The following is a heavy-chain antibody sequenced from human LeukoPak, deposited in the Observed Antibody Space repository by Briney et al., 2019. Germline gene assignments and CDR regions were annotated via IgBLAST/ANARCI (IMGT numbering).Heavy chain of an antibody. CDR1: GYTFTSYG. V-gene: IGHV1-46*01. D-gene: IGHD6-13*01. CDR3: ARDKGIAAAGALGNYMDV. CDR2: INPSGGST. Sequence: ASVKVSCKASGYTFTSYGISWVRQAPGQGLEWMGIINPSGGSTSYAQKFQGRVTMTRDTSTSTVYMELSSLRSEDTAVYYCARDKGIAAAGALGNYMDVWGKGPTVTVSS. J-gene: IGHJ6*03.